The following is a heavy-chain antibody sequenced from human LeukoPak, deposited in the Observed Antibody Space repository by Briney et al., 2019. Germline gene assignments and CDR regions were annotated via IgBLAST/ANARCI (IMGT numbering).Heavy chain of an antibody. V-gene: IGHV1-18*01. J-gene: IGHJ3*02. D-gene: IGHD6-19*01. Sequence: ASVKVSCKASGYTFTSYGISWVRQDPGQGLERMGWISAYNGNTNYAEKLQGRVTMTTDTSTSTAYMELRSLRSDDTAVYYCARFGLGKHIEVAGIPFDIWGQGTMVTVSS. CDR3: ARFGLGKHIEVAGIPFDI. CDR2: ISAYNGNT. CDR1: GYTFTSYG.